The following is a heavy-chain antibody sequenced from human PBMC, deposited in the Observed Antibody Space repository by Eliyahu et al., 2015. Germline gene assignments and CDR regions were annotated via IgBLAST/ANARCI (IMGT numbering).Heavy chain of an antibody. V-gene: IGHV3-48*01. J-gene: IGHJ4*02. D-gene: IGHD3-9*01. Sequence: EVLLVESGGGLVQPGGSLRLSCGASGFSFSNYPMNWVRQAPGKGLEWVSXIRPGDNSVYYADSVKGRFTFSRDNDKNSLYLEMNNLSVDDTAVYYCARDSDWAFDYWGRGILVTV. CDR3: ARDSDWAFDY. CDR2: IRPGDNSV. CDR1: GFSFSNYP.